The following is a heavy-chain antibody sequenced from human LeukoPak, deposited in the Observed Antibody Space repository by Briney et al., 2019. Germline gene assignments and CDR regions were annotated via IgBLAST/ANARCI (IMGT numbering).Heavy chain of an antibody. CDR2: INPNSGGT. D-gene: IGHD3-22*01. Sequence: GASVKVSCKASGYTFTGYYMHWVRQAPGQGLEWMGWINPNSGGTNYAQKFQGRVTMTRDTSISTAYMELSRLRSDDTAVYYCARVDYYDSSGYPHYFDYWGQGTLVTVSS. CDR1: GYTFTGYY. CDR3: ARVDYYDSSGYPHYFDY. V-gene: IGHV1-2*02. J-gene: IGHJ4*02.